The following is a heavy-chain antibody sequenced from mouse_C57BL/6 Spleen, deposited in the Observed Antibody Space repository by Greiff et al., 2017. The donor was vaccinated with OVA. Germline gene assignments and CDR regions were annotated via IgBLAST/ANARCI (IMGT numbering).Heavy chain of an antibody. CDR2: ISSRCRYT. J-gene: IGHJ4*01. CDR3: ARLCYDGYDYYAMDY. Sequence: EVQLVESGGDLVKPGGSLKLSCAASGFTFSSYGMSWGRPTPDKMLAWVATISSRCRYTSSPDSVKGRFPISRDNAKNPLYLQMSRRKSEDTAMEYCARLCYDGYDYYAMDYWGQGTSVTVSS. CDR1: GFTFSSYG. D-gene: IGHD2-3*01. V-gene: IGHV5-6*01.